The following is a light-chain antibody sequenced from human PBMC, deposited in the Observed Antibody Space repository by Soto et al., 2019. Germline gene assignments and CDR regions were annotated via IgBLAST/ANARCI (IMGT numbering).Light chain of an antibody. Sequence: SVVTQPPPASGAPGPRVTLSCSGSSSHIGSNTVNWYQQLPGTAPKLLIYSNNQRPSGVPDRFSGSKSGTSASLAISGLQSEDEADYYCAAWDDSLNGHVFGTGTKVTVL. J-gene: IGLJ1*01. V-gene: IGLV1-44*01. CDR3: AAWDDSLNGHV. CDR1: SSHIGSNT. CDR2: SNN.